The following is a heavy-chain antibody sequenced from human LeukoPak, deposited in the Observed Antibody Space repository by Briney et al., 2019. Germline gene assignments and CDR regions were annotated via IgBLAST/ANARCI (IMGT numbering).Heavy chain of an antibody. CDR2: IYYSGST. V-gene: IGHV4-59*12. J-gene: IGHJ5*02. D-gene: IGHD1-26*01. CDR3: ARRGGSYSKASWFDP. Sequence: SETLSLTCTVSGGSISSYYWSWIRQPPGKGLEWIGYIYYSGSTNYNPSLKSRVTISVDTSKNQFSLKLSSVTAADTAVYYCARRGGSYSKASWFDPWGQGTLVTVSS. CDR1: GGSISSYY.